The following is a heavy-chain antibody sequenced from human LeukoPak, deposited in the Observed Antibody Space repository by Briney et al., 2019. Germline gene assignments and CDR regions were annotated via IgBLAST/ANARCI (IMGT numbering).Heavy chain of an antibody. CDR2: VRSSGTT. J-gene: IGHJ5*01. Sequence: SQTLSLTCSVSAGSTSSGGYYWSWIRQYPGKGLEWIGYVRSSGTTYYNPSLKGRVAMSVDTSKNQFSLKLNSVTAADTAIYYCARQIPNGPLDSWGQGTLVSVS. CDR3: ARQIPNGPLDS. CDR1: AGSTSSGGYY. V-gene: IGHV4-31*03.